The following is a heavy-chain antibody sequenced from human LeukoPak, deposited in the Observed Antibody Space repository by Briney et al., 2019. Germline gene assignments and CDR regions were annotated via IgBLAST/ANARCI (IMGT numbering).Heavy chain of an antibody. CDR1: GGSISNYC. Sequence: SETLSLTCTVSGGSISNYCWSWIRQSAGKGLEWIGRIYITGSTNYNSSLKSRVIISVDTSKNQFSLKLSSVTAADTAVYYCARGTYYQDSSGYSYYHHYYMDVWGKGTTVTVSS. V-gene: IGHV4-4*07. D-gene: IGHD3-22*01. CDR3: ARGTYYQDSSGYSYYHHYYMDV. CDR2: IYITGST. J-gene: IGHJ6*03.